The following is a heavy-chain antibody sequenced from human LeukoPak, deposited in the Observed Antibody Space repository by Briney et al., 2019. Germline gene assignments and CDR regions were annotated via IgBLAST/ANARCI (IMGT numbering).Heavy chain of an antibody. V-gene: IGHV1-2*02. D-gene: IGHD5-18*01. CDR3: AGGPPRHSPPPYFDY. CDR1: GYTLIDYY. Sequence: GASVKDSCKSSGYTLIDYYIHWVRQPPGQGLEWMGWINPNSGDTNYAQRFQGRVTMTRDTSINTAFMELSRLTSDDTAMYFCAGGPPRHSPPPYFDYWGQGTLVTVSS. J-gene: IGHJ4*01. CDR2: INPNSGDT.